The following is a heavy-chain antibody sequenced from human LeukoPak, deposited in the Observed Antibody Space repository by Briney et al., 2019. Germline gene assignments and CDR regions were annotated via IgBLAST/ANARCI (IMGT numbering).Heavy chain of an antibody. V-gene: IGHV3-74*01. J-gene: IGHJ3*02. CDR3: ARDGSGSYSAI. D-gene: IGHD1-26*01. Sequence: PGGSLRLSCAASGFTFSRNWMHWVRQAPGKGLVGVSRINSDGSSTSYADSVKGRFTISRDNAKNTLYLQMNSLRAEDTAVYYCARDGSGSYSAIWGQGTMVTVSS. CDR2: INSDGSST. CDR1: GFTFSRNW.